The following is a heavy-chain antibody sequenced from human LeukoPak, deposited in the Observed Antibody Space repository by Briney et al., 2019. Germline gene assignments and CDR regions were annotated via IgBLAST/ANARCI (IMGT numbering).Heavy chain of an antibody. Sequence: SETLSLTCTVSGGSISSYYWSWIRQPPGKGLEWIGYIYYSGSTNYNPSLKSRVIISVDTSKNQFSLKLSSVTAADTAVYYCARGVRYFDLWGRGTLVTVSS. V-gene: IGHV4-59*08. J-gene: IGHJ2*01. CDR2: IYYSGST. D-gene: IGHD3-10*01. CDR1: GGSISSYY. CDR3: ARGVRYFDL.